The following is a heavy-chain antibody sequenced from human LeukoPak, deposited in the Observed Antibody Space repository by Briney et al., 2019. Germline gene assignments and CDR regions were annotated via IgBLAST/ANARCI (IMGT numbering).Heavy chain of an antibody. D-gene: IGHD2-2*01. CDR3: ARGPRYCSNTSCNYGMDV. Sequence: SVKVSCKASGGTFSSYAISWVRQAPGQGLEWMGRIIPIFGIANYAQKFQGRVTITADKSTSTAYMELSSLRSEDTAVYYCARGPRYCSNTSCNYGMDVWGQGTTVTVSS. CDR2: IIPIFGIA. CDR1: GGTFSSYA. V-gene: IGHV1-69*04. J-gene: IGHJ6*02.